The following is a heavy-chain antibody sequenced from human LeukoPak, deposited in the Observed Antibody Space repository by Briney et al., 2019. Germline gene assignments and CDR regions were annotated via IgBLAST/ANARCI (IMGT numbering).Heavy chain of an antibody. CDR3: ANDYRSGSFHDF. D-gene: IGHD3-10*01. J-gene: IGHJ4*02. Sequence: GGSLRLSCAASGFTFSTSWMAWVRQAPGKGLEWVAYINQEGTKKYYVDSVKGRFTISRDNSKNSLYLQMNTLRAEDTAVYYCANDYRSGSFHDFWGQGTLVTVSS. CDR1: GFTFSTSW. CDR2: INQEGTKK. V-gene: IGHV3-7*05.